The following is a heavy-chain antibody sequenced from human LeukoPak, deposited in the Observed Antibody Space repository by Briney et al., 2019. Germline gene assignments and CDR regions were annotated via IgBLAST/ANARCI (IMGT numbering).Heavy chain of an antibody. CDR2: IIPIFGTA. CDR3: ARDRLVKNYDFWSGQWN. CDR1: GGTFSSYA. V-gene: IGHV1-69*13. Sequence: SVKVSCKASGGTFSSYAISWVRQAPGQGLEWMGGIIPIFGTANYAQKFQGRVTITADESTITAYMELSSLRSEDTAVYYCARDRLVKNYDFWSGQWNWGQGTLVTVSS. D-gene: IGHD3-3*01. J-gene: IGHJ4*02.